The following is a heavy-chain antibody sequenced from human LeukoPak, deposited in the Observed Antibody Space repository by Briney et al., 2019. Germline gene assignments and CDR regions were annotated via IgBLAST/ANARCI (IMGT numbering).Heavy chain of an antibody. V-gene: IGHV3-7*03. CDR1: GFTFSSYW. Sequence: GGSLRLSCAASGFTFSSYWMTWVRQAPGKGLEWVANIKQDGSEKCYVDSVKGRFTSSRDNAKNSLYLQMNSLRAEDTAMYYCARDRRGLGMDVWGQGTTVTVSS. J-gene: IGHJ6*02. D-gene: IGHD3-10*01. CDR3: ARDRRGLGMDV. CDR2: IKQDGSEK.